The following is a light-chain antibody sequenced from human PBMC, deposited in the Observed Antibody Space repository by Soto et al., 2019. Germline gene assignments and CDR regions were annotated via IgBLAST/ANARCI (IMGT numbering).Light chain of an antibody. Sequence: EIMMTQSPGTLSVSPGERATLSCRASQSVSSNLAWYQQKPGQAPRLLIYGASTRATGIPARFSGSGSETEFTLTISSLQSEDFAVYYCQQFYNWPRTFGQGTKVEIK. CDR2: GAS. CDR3: QQFYNWPRT. V-gene: IGKV3-15*01. CDR1: QSVSSN. J-gene: IGKJ1*01.